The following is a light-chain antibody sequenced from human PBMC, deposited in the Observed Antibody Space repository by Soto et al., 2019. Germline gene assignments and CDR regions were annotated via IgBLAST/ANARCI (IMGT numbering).Light chain of an antibody. CDR3: QQYSLWPPT. J-gene: IGKJ1*01. CDR1: QTINNH. Sequence: EIVMTQSPATLSVSPGEGATLSCRASQTINNHLAWYRQKPGQAPSLLIYSASTRATGVPGRFSGSGSGTDFTLTISSLQSEDFVLYYCQQYSLWPPTFGQGTKVE. CDR2: SAS. V-gene: IGKV3-15*01.